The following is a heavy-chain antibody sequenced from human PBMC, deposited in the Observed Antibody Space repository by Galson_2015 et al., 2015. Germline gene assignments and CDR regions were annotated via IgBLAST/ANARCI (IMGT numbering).Heavy chain of an antibody. Sequence: SVKVSCKASGYTFTSYYMHWVRQAPGQGLEWMGIINPSGGSTSYAQKFQGRVTMTRDTSTSTVYMELSSLRSEDTAVYYCAGARPNGYCSSTSCYKPMNYFDYWGQGTLVTVSS. CDR3: AGARPNGYCSSTSCYKPMNYFDY. CDR2: INPSGGST. CDR1: GYTFTSYY. D-gene: IGHD2-2*02. J-gene: IGHJ4*02. V-gene: IGHV1-46*01.